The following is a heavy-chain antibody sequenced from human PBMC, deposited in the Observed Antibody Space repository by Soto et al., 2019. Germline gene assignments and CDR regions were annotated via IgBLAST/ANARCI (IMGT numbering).Heavy chain of an antibody. CDR3: VRYPPEPHHALDC. Sequence: PGGSLRLSCAASGFTFISYAMTWVRQVPGKGLEWVSTISGSGGSTYYADSVKGRFTISRDNSKSTVHLQMNSLRAEDTAVYYFVRYPPEPHHALDCWGQGIQVTVSS. CDR1: GFTFISYA. J-gene: IGHJ1*01. D-gene: IGHD2-21*01. CDR2: ISGSGGST. V-gene: IGHV3-23*01.